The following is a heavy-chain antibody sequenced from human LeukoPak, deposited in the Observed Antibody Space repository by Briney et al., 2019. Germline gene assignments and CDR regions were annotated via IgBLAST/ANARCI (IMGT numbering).Heavy chain of an antibody. V-gene: IGHV3-21*01. CDR3: ARDRGITVTTVPLDY. CDR1: GFTFSSYS. D-gene: IGHD4-17*01. J-gene: IGHJ4*02. Sequence: GGSLRLSCAVSGFTFSSYSMNWVRQAPGKGLEWVSSISSSSSYIYYADSVKGRFTISRDNAKNSLYLQMNSLRAEDTAVYYCARDRGITVTTVPLDYWGQGTLVTVSS. CDR2: ISSSSSYI.